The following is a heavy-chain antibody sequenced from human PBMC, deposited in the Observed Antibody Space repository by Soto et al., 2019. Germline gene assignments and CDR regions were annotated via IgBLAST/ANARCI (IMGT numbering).Heavy chain of an antibody. V-gene: IGHV3-74*01. D-gene: IGHD4-4*01. CDR3: ARERALTVNTVKGMDV. CDR2: VNSDGSST. Sequence: GGSLRLSCAASGFSSSFYWMYWVRQAPGKGLAWVSGVNSDGSSTNYADSVKGRFIISRDNTKNTVYLQMNSLRAEDTAVYYCARERALTVNTVKGMDVWGQGTTVTVSS. CDR1: GFSSSFYW. J-gene: IGHJ6*02.